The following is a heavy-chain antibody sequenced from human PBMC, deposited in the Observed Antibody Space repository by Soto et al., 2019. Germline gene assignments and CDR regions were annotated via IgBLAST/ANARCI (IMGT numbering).Heavy chain of an antibody. CDR2: IIPMFGTT. CDR3: ARQFTDGDYQY. Sequence: QVQLVQSGAEVKKPGSSVKVSCKASGGTFTTYPINWVRQAPGQGLEWMGGIIPMFGTTNYAQKFQGRVTITAYESTSTAYMELSSLRSEDTAMYYCARQFTDGDYQYWGQGTLVTVSS. J-gene: IGHJ4*02. CDR1: GGTFTTYP. D-gene: IGHD4-17*01. V-gene: IGHV1-69*01.